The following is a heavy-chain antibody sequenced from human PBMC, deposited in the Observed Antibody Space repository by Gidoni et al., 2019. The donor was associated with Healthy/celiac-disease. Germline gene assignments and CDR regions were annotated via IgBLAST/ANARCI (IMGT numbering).Heavy chain of an antibody. CDR3: ARRSITIFGVVNEV. V-gene: IGHV4-39*01. CDR2: IYYSGST. D-gene: IGHD3-3*01. J-gene: IGHJ6*02. Sequence: QLQLQESGPGLGKPSETLSLTCTVSGGSISRSSYYWGWIRQPPGKGLEWIGSIYYSGSTYYNPSLKSRVTISVDTSKNQFSLKLSSVTAADTAVYYCARRSITIFGVVNEVWGQGTTVTVSS. CDR1: GGSISRSSYY.